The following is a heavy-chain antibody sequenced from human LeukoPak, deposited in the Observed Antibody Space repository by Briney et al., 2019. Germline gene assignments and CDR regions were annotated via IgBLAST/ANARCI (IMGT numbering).Heavy chain of an antibody. CDR2: INSNGGRT. CDR3: VKDPHSSGRYYFDY. J-gene: IGHJ4*02. D-gene: IGHD6-19*01. CDR1: GFTFSNYA. Sequence: PGGSLRLSCSVSGFTFSNYAMHWVRQAPGKGLEYVSGINSNGGRTYYADSVKGRFTISRDNSKNTMYVQMSTLRVEDTAVYYCVKDPHSSGRYYFDYWGQGTLVTVSS. V-gene: IGHV3-64*05.